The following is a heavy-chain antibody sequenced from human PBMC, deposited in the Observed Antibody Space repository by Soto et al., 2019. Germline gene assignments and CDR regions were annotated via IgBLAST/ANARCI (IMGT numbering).Heavy chain of an antibody. D-gene: IGHD3-10*01. V-gene: IGHV6-1*01. Sequence: SQTLSLTCVISGDSVSSNSAAWNWIRQSPSRGLEWLGRTYYRSKWYNDYAVSVKSRITINPDTSKNQFSLQLNSVTPEDTAVYYCARDHYYGSGSYYPPPWYFDYWGQGTLVTVSS. CDR3: ARDHYYGSGSYYPPPWYFDY. J-gene: IGHJ4*02. CDR1: GDSVSSNSAA. CDR2: TYYRSKWYN.